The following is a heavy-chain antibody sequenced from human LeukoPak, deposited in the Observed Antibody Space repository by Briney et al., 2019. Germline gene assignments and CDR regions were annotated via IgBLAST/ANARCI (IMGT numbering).Heavy chain of an antibody. CDR3: ARDDSSGWYYFDY. Sequence: GGSLRLSCAASGFSFSSYWMSWVRQAPGKGLEWVANVNQDGSEKNYVDSVKGRFTISRDNAKNSVNLQMNSLRVEDTVVYYCARDDSSGWYYFDYWGQGTLVTVSS. D-gene: IGHD6-19*01. V-gene: IGHV3-7*01. CDR1: GFSFSSYW. J-gene: IGHJ4*02. CDR2: VNQDGSEK.